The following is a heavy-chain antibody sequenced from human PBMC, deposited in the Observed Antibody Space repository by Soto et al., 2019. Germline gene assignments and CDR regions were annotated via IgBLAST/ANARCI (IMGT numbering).Heavy chain of an antibody. CDR3: ARDLSIAPGRGAFDI. CDR2: INPNSGGT. D-gene: IGHD2-2*01. J-gene: IGHJ3*02. V-gene: IGHV1-2*04. Sequence: ASVKVSCKASGYTFTGYYMHWVRQAPGQGLEWMGWINPNSGGTNYAQKFQGWVTMTRDTSINTAYMELSRLRSDDTAVYYCARDLSIAPGRGAFDIWGQGTMVTVSS. CDR1: GYTFTGYY.